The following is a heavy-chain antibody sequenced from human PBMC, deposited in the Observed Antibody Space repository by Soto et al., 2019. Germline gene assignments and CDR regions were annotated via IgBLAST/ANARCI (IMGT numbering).Heavy chain of an antibody. V-gene: IGHV3-23*01. Sequence: GGSLRLSCAASGFTFSSYAMSWVRQAPGKGLEWVSAISGSGTGTYYADSVKGRFTIARDNFKNTLYLQMNSLRAEDTAVYYCAKDGAGQWLVLRWFDPWGQGTLVTVSS. J-gene: IGHJ5*02. CDR2: ISGSGTGT. D-gene: IGHD6-19*01. CDR1: GFTFSSYA. CDR3: AKDGAGQWLVLRWFDP.